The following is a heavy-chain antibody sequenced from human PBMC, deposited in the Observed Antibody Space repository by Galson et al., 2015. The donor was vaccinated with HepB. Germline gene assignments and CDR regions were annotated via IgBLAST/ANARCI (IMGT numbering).Heavy chain of an antibody. J-gene: IGHJ2*01. CDR3: AREKLVRSGSGRYDYWYFDL. Sequence: SVKVSCKAPGGTFGTYGISWLRQAPGQGLEWMGGITPFLGIADNTQKFQGRVTVTADESTSTAYMEVGSLRSEDTAVYYCAREKLVRSGSGRYDYWYFDLWGRGTLVTVSA. CDR2: ITPFLGIA. D-gene: IGHD3-16*02. V-gene: IGHV1-69*13. CDR1: GGTFGTYG.